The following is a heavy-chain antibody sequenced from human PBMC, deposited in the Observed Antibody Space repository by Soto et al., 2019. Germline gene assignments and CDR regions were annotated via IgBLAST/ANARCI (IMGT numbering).Heavy chain of an antibody. CDR1: GGSISSGGYY. Sequence: QVQLQESGPGLVKPSQTLSLTCTVSGGSISSGGYYWSWIRQHPGKGLEWIGYIYYSGSTYYNPSLKSRVTIAVDTSKNQFSLKLSSVTAADTAVYYCARVFPPGVVVPAATDWFDPWGQGTLVTVSS. D-gene: IGHD2-2*01. CDR3: ARVFPPGVVVPAATDWFDP. CDR2: IYYSGST. V-gene: IGHV4-31*03. J-gene: IGHJ5*02.